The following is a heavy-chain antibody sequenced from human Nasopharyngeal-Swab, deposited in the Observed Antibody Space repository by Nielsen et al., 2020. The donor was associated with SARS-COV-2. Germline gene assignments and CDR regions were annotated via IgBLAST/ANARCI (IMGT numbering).Heavy chain of an antibody. J-gene: IGHJ4*02. CDR2: ISYDGSNK. Sequence: GESLKISCAASGFTFSSYAMHWVRQAPGKGLEWVAVISYDGSNKYYADSVKGRFTISRDNSKNTLYLQMNSLRAEDTAVYYCARGIFGSGSYYLSYWGQGTLVTVSS. D-gene: IGHD3-10*01. CDR3: ARGIFGSGSYYLSY. V-gene: IGHV3-30-3*01. CDR1: GFTFSSYA.